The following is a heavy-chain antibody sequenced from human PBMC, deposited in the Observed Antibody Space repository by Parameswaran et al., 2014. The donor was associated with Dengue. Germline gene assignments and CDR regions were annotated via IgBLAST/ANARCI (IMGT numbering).Heavy chain of an antibody. CDR2: INHAGST. Sequence: RWIRQPPGKGLEWIGEINHAGSTNYNPSLKNRITMSVDTSKNQIFLNLTSVTAADTAMYYCARPGRLGHTKHWFDPWGQGSLVTVSS. D-gene: IGHD3-16*01. V-gene: IGHV4-34*10. CDR3: ARPGRLGHTKHWFDP. J-gene: IGHJ5*02.